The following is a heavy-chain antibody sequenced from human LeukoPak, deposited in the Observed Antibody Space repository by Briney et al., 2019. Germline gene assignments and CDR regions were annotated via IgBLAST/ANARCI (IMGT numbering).Heavy chain of an antibody. CDR3: ANLYSSSWFMEEVGAY. J-gene: IGHJ4*02. CDR2: ISGSGGST. Sequence: PGGSLRLSCVASGFAFSIYAMHWVRQAPGKGLEWVSAISGSGGSTYYADSVKGRFTISRDNSKNTLYLQMNSLRAEDTAVYYCANLYSSSWFMEEVGAYWGQGTLVTVSS. V-gene: IGHV3-23*01. CDR1: GFAFSIYA. D-gene: IGHD6-13*01.